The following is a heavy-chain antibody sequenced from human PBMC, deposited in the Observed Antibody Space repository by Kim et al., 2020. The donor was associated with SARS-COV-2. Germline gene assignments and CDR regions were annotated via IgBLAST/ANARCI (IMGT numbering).Heavy chain of an antibody. CDR3: ARGPDYYYYGMDV. J-gene: IGHJ6*02. CDR2: IYTSGST. CDR1: GGSISSGSYY. V-gene: IGHV4-61*02. Sequence: SETLSLTCTVSGGSISSGSYYWSWIRQPAGKGLEWIGRIYTSGSTNYNPSLKSRVTISVDTSKNQFSLKLSSVTAADTAVYYCARGPDYYYYGMDVWGQGTTVTVSS.